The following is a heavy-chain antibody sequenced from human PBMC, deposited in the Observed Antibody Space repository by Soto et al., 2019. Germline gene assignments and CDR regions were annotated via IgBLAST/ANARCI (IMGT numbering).Heavy chain of an antibody. CDR3: AREGAASYWFDX. D-gene: IGHD6-25*01. Sequence: SETLSLTFTISGGSIDSGGYYWSWIRQNPTEGMELIGYIHNNGATYYNPSLTGRVSISADRSKTQFSLNVYSVNAADTGVYYCAREGAASYWFDXWGPAVMVTVSX. J-gene: IGHJ5*02. V-gene: IGHV4-31*03. CDR1: GGSIDSGGYY. CDR2: IHNNGAT.